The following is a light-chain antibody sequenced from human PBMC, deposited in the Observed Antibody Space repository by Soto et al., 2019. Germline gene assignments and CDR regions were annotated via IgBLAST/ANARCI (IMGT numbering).Light chain of an antibody. J-gene: IGKJ1*01. CDR1: QSVSSN. CDR2: GAS. CDR3: QQYNNWWT. V-gene: IGKV3-15*01. Sequence: EILMTQSPATLSVSPGERATLSCRASQSVSSNLAWYQQKPGQALRLLIYGASTRATGIPARFSGSGSGTEFTLTISSLQSEDFAVYYCQQYNNWWTFGQGTKV.